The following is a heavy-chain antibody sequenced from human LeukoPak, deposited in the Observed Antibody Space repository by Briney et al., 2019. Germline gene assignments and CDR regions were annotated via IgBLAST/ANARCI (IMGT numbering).Heavy chain of an antibody. CDR3: ARSRLQLWFSSDAFDI. D-gene: IGHD5-18*01. CDR1: GFIFSSYS. J-gene: IGHJ3*02. Sequence: KPGGSLRLSCVASGFIFSSYSMNWVRQAPGKGLEWVSSISISSTYSYYADSVKGRFTISRDNAKNSLYLQMNSLRAEDTAVYYCARSRLQLWFSSDAFDIWGQGTMVTVSS. CDR2: ISISSTYS. V-gene: IGHV3-21*01.